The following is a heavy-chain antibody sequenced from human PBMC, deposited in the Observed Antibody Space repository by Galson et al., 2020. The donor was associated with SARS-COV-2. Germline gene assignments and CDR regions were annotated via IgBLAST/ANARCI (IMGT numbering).Heavy chain of an antibody. CDR2: IYYSGST. CDR1: GGSISSYY. Sequence: SETLSLTCTVSGGSISSYYWSWIRQPPGKGLEWIGYIYYSGSTNYNPSLKSRVTISVDTSKNQFSLKLSSVTAADTAVYYCARHDEWDPGAFDIWGQGTMVTVSS. D-gene: IGHD1-26*01. V-gene: IGHV4-59*08. J-gene: IGHJ3*02. CDR3: ARHDEWDPGAFDI.